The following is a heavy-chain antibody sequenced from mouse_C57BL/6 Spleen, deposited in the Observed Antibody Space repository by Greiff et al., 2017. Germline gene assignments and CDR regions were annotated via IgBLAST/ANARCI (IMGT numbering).Heavy chain of an antibody. Sequence: QVQLQQPGAELVMPGASVKLSCKASGYTFTSYWMHWVKQRPGQGLEWIGEIDPSDSYTNYNQKFKGKSTLTVDKSSSTAYMHLSSLTSEDSAVYDCARWYYYGSSYRYFDVWGTGTTVTVSS. D-gene: IGHD1-1*01. CDR2: IDPSDSYT. CDR3: ARWYYYGSSYRYFDV. J-gene: IGHJ1*03. V-gene: IGHV1-69*01. CDR1: GYTFTSYW.